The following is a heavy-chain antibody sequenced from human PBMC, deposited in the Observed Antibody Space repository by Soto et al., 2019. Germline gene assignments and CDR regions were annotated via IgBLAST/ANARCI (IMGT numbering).Heavy chain of an antibody. CDR2: IIPIFGTA. Sequence: ASVKVSCKASGGTFSSYAISWVRQAPGQGLEWMGGIIPIFGTANYAQKFQGRVTITADESTSTAYMELSSLRSGDTAVYYCARSEYQLLSSRRSNHDAFDIWGQGTMVTVSS. CDR3: ARSEYQLLSSRRSNHDAFDI. CDR1: GGTFSSYA. V-gene: IGHV1-69*13. J-gene: IGHJ3*02. D-gene: IGHD2-2*01.